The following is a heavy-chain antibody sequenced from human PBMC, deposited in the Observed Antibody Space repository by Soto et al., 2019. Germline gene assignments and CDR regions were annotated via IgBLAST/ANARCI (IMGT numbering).Heavy chain of an antibody. CDR2: ISAYNGNT. CDR1: GYTFTIYC. D-gene: IGHD3-16*01. CDR3: ARDGGGEPHAFEI. V-gene: IGHV1-18*01. J-gene: IGHJ3*02. Sequence: ASLKVSCKASGYTFTIYCISWVRQAPGQGLEWMGWISAYNGNTNYAQKLQGRVTMTTDTSTSTAYVELRSLRSDDTAVYYCARDGGGEPHAFEIWGQGTMVTVSS.